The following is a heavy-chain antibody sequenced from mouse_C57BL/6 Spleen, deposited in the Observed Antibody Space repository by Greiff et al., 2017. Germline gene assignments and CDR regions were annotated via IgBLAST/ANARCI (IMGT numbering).Heavy chain of an antibody. V-gene: IGHV14-4*01. Sequence: VQLQQSGAELVRPGASVKLSCTASGFNIKDDYMHWVKQRPEQGLEWIGWIDPENGDTEYASKFQGKATITADTSSNTAYLQLSSLTSEDTAVYYCTTYSSGYRYFDVWGTGTTVTVSS. D-gene: IGHD3-2*02. CDR2: IDPENGDT. CDR3: TTYSSGYRYFDV. J-gene: IGHJ1*03. CDR1: GFNIKDDY.